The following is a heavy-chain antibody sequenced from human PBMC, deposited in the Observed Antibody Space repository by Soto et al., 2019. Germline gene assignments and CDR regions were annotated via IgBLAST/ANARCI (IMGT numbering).Heavy chain of an antibody. J-gene: IGHJ4*01. Sequence: EVQLLESGGGLIHPGGSRRLSCVASGFTLSNYPMSWVRQAPGKGLEWVSAGSSGSNTYYADSVKGRFTISRDNSKNTVYLQMNSLRVEDTAIYYCARHGERSFDYWGHGTLVTVSS. CDR3: ARHGERSFDY. V-gene: IGHV3-23*01. CDR2: GSSGSNT. D-gene: IGHD3-10*01. CDR1: GFTLSNYP.